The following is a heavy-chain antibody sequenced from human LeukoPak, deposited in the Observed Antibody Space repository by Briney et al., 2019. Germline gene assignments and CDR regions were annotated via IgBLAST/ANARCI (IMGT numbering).Heavy chain of an antibody. D-gene: IGHD3-22*01. CDR1: GFTFSSYA. J-gene: IGHJ4*02. V-gene: IGHV3-23*01. CDR2: ISGSGGST. Sequence: PGGSLRLSCAASGFTFSSYAMSWVRQAPGKGLEWVSAISGSGGSTYYADSVKGRFTISRDNSKNTLYLQMNSLRAEDTAVYYCAAHYYDSSGYPDYFDYWGQGTLVTVSS. CDR3: AAHYYDSSGYPDYFDY.